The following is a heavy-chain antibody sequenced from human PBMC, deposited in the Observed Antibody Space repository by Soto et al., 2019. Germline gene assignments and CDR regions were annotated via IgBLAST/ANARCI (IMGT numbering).Heavy chain of an antibody. D-gene: IGHD1-1*01. J-gene: IGHJ4*02. V-gene: IGHV4-59*08. CDR2: IFYTGST. Sequence: PSETLSLTCTVSDGSISSYCWGWIRQPPGKGLEWIGYIFYTGSTNYNPSLKSRVTISVDTSKNQFSLKLSSVTAADTTVYYCARHYPIGNNWNYFDYWGQGTLVTVSS. CDR1: DGSISSYC. CDR3: ARHYPIGNNWNYFDY.